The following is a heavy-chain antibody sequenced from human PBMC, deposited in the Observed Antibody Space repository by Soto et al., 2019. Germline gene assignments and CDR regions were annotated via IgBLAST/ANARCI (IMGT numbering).Heavy chain of an antibody. V-gene: IGHV3-23*01. CDR2: ISGGGGST. CDR3: AKHPGSSSSSFDY. D-gene: IGHD6-6*01. CDR1: GFTFSSYA. Sequence: GGSLRLSCAASGFTFSSYAMSWVRQAPGKGLEWVSTISGGGGSTYYADSVKGRFTISRDNSKNTLFLQMNSLRAEDTAVYYCAKHPGSSSSSFDYWGQGTLVTVSS. J-gene: IGHJ4*02.